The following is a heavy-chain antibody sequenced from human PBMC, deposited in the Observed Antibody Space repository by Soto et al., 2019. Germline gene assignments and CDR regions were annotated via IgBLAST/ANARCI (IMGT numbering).Heavy chain of an antibody. Sequence: GGSLRLSCAASGFTFSSYAMSWVRQAPGKGLEWVSAISSGGSSTSYADSVKGRFTISRDNAKNTLYLQMDSLRAEDTAVYYCARDPIGYDYVWGSYRLGAFDIWGQGTMVTVSS. CDR2: ISSGGSST. J-gene: IGHJ3*02. CDR1: GFTFSSYA. V-gene: IGHV3-23*01. CDR3: ARDPIGYDYVWGSYRLGAFDI. D-gene: IGHD3-16*02.